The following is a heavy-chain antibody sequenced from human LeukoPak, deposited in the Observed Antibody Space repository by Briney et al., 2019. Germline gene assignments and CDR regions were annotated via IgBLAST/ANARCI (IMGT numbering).Heavy chain of an antibody. D-gene: IGHD3-16*01. V-gene: IGHV4-34*01. CDR3: ARMMITFGGVFYYYYYGMDV. Sequence: SETLSLTCAVYGGSFSGYYWSWIRQPPGKGREWIGEINHSGSTNYNPSLKSRVTISVDTSKNQFSLKLSSVTAADTAVYYCARMMITFGGVFYYYYYGMDVWGPGTTVTVSS. CDR2: INHSGST. CDR1: GGSFSGYY. J-gene: IGHJ6*02.